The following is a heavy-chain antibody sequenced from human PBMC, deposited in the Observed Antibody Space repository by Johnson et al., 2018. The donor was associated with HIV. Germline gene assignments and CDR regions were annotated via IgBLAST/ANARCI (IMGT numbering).Heavy chain of an antibody. Sequence: VQLVESGGGVVRPGGSLRLSCAASGFTFDEYGMSWVRQATGKGLEWVCGINWNGGSTGYADSVKGRCTISRDNAKNSVYLQMNSLLAEDTALYYCARDGGETIVVVITGRPPEDHDAFDIWGQGTMVIVSS. CDR1: GFTFDEYG. D-gene: IGHD2-21*01. CDR3: ARDGGETIVVVITGRPPEDHDAFDI. CDR2: INWNGGST. V-gene: IGHV3-20*04. J-gene: IGHJ3*02.